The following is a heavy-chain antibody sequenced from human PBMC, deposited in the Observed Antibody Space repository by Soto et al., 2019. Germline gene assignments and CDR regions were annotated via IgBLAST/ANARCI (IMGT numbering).Heavy chain of an antibody. V-gene: IGHV3-21*01. D-gene: IGHD6-13*01. CDR3: ARDPAADGYYGMDV. CDR1: EFSFSTYN. CDR2: ISSTSSHI. Sequence: EVQLVESGGGLVKPGGSLRLSCVASEFSFSTYNMNRVRQAPGKGLEWVSFISSTSSHIHYADSVKGRFTISRDNAKNSLYLQMNSLRAEDTAVYYCARDPAADGYYGMDVWGQGTTVTVSS. J-gene: IGHJ6*02.